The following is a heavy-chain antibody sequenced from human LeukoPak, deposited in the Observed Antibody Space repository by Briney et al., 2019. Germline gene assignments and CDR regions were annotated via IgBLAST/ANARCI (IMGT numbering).Heavy chain of an antibody. J-gene: IGHJ6*03. CDR3: ARVRDGYNYYYYYYYMDV. Sequence: SETLSLTCAVYGGSFSGYCWSWIRQPPGKGLEWIGEINHSGSTNYNPSLKSRVTISVDTSKNQFSLKLSSVTAADTAVYYCARVRDGYNYYYYYYYMDVWGKGTTVTISS. CDR2: INHSGST. D-gene: IGHD5-24*01. V-gene: IGHV4-34*01. CDR1: GGSFSGYC.